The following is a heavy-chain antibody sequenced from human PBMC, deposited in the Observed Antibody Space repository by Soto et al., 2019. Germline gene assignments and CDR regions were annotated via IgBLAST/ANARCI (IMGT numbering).Heavy chain of an antibody. D-gene: IGHD2-2*01. CDR3: ARGRSCSSTSCYWENWFDP. CDR1: GGTFSSYT. V-gene: IGHV1-69*02. J-gene: IGHJ5*02. CDR2: IIPILGIA. Sequence: GASVKVSCKASGGTFSSYTISWVRQAPGQGLEWMGRIIPILGIANYAQKFQGRVTITADKSTSTAYMELSSLRSEDTAVYYCARGRSCSSTSCYWENWFDPWGQGTLVTVSS.